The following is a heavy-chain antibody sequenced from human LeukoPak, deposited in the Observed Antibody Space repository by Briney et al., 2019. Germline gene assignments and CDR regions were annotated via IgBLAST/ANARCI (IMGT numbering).Heavy chain of an antibody. CDR3: AKDGPLTWELLLPDY. CDR1: GFTFSNYA. D-gene: IGHD1-26*01. Sequence: GGSLRLSCAASGFTFSNYAMSWARQAPGKGQEWVSAISGSGGSTYYADSVKGRFTISRDNSKNTLYLQMNSLRAEDTAVYYCAKDGPLTWELLLPDYWGQGTLVTVSS. V-gene: IGHV3-23*01. CDR2: ISGSGGST. J-gene: IGHJ4*02.